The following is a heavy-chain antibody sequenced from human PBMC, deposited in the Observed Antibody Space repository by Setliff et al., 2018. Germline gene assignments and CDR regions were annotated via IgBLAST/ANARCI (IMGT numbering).Heavy chain of an antibody. J-gene: IGHJ6*03. CDR1: GFTFSTAW. D-gene: IGHD3-10*01. Sequence: GGSLRLSCAASGFTFSTAWMNWVRQAPGKGLEWVGRIKGKNDGLATDYAAPVKGRFTISRDDSKNTLYLQMNSLKNEDTALYYCMSTPSGTYSTYYYYYNMDVWGKGTQVTVSS. CDR3: MSTPSGTYSTYYYYYNMDV. V-gene: IGHV3-15*07. CDR2: IKGKNDGLAT.